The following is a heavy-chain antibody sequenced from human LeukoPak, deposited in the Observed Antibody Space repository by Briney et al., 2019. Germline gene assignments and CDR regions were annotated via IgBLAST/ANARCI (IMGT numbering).Heavy chain of an antibody. CDR3: ARREVPIGGSYFDGAFDI. CDR2: IYPGDSDT. D-gene: IGHD1-26*01. Sequence: GESLKISCKGSGYSFASYWIGWVRQMPGKGLEWMGIIYPGDSDTRYSPSFQGQVTISADKSISTAYLQWSSLKASDTAMYYCARREVPIGGSYFDGAFDIWGQGTMVTVSS. CDR1: GYSFASYW. V-gene: IGHV5-51*01. J-gene: IGHJ3*02.